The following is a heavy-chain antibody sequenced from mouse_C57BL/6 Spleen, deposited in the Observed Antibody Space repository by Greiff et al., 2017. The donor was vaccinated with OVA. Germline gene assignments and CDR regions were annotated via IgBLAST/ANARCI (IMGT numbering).Heavy chain of an antibody. J-gene: IGHJ2*01. V-gene: IGHV1-26*01. Sequence: VQLQQPGPELVKPGASVKMSCKASGYTFTDYYMNWVKQSPGQSLEWIGDINPNNGGTSYNQKFKGKATLTVDKSSSTAYMELRSLTSEDSAVYYCARKRGRSCFDYWGQGTTLTVSS. CDR3: ARKRGRSCFDY. CDR2: INPNNGGT. CDR1: GYTFTDYY.